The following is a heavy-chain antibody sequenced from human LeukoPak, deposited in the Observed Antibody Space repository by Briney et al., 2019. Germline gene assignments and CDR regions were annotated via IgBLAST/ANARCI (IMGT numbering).Heavy chain of an antibody. CDR3: ARGGSYAYRYSDY. CDR2: ISSSSTII. J-gene: IGHJ4*02. Sequence: PGGSLRLSCAASGFTFSKYGMNWVRQAPGKGLELVSYISSSSTIIYYADSVKGRFTISRDNAKNSLYLQMNSLRDEDTAVYYCARGGSYAYRYSDYWGQGTLVTVSP. V-gene: IGHV3-48*02. D-gene: IGHD3-16*01. CDR1: GFTFSKYG.